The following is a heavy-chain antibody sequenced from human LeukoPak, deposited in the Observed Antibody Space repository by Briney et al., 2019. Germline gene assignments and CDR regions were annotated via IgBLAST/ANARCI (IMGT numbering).Heavy chain of an antibody. CDR1: GFTFSSYG. CDR3: ARESAYRSGLFDY. D-gene: IGHD6-19*01. CDR2: ISYDGSNK. V-gene: IGHV3-30*03. Sequence: PGRSLRLSCAASGFTFSSYGMHWVRQAPGKGLEWVAVISYDGSNKYYADSVKGRFTISRDNSKNTLYLQMNSLRDEDTAIYYCARESAYRSGLFDYWGQGTLVTVSS. J-gene: IGHJ4*02.